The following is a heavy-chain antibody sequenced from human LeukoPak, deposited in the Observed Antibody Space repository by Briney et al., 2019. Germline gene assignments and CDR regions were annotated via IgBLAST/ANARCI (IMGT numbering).Heavy chain of an antibody. V-gene: IGHV4-34*01. J-gene: IGHJ5*02. CDR3: ARPVPSRLGWFDP. CDR1: GGSFSGYY. CDR2: IYYSGST. Sequence: PSETLSLTCAVYGGSFSGYYWSWIRQPPGKGLEWIGTIYYSGSTYYNPSLKSRVTISVDTSKNQFSLKLTSVTAADTAVYYCARPVPSRLGWFDPWGQGTLVTVSS. D-gene: IGHD1-1*01.